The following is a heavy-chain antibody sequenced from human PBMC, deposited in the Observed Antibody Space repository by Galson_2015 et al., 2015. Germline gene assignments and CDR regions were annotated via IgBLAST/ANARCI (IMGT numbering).Heavy chain of an antibody. Sequence: SLRLSCAASGFTFSSYAMSWVRQAPGKGLEWVSDISGSGVTTYNEDAVKGRFSISRDNSENTAYLQMNSLRVEDTAVYYCASRHTTNWSFDFWGQGTLVTVSS. CDR2: ISGSGVTT. D-gene: IGHD2-8*01. CDR1: GFTFSSYA. J-gene: IGHJ4*02. CDR3: ASRHTTNWSFDF. V-gene: IGHV3-23*01.